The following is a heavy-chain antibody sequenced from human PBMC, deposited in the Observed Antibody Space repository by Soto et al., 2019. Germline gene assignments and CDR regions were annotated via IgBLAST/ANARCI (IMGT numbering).Heavy chain of an antibody. D-gene: IGHD1-1*01. J-gene: IGHJ5*02. Sequence: HSATLSLTCSVSGYSISSSNWLVWIRQSPGKGLEWIGRVQMSGTTNYNPSLKTRVTMSLDTPKNEVSLRMTSVTAADTAVYFCAKDRSTMRWFDPWGQGILVTVSS. CDR2: VQMSGTT. CDR1: GYSISSSNW. V-gene: IGHV4-28*01. CDR3: AKDRSTMRWFDP.